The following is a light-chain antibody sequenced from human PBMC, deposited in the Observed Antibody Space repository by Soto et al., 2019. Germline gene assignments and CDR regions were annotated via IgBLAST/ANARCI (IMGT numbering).Light chain of an antibody. CDR1: QSVWSY. CDR2: DAS. Sequence: ETVLTQSPATLSLSPGERATLSCRASQSVWSYLAWYQQKPGQAPRLLIYDASNRATGIPARFSGSGSGTDFTLTISSLEPEDFAVYYCQQRYDWPPVTFGQGTRLEIK. J-gene: IGKJ5*01. V-gene: IGKV3-11*01. CDR3: QQRYDWPPVT.